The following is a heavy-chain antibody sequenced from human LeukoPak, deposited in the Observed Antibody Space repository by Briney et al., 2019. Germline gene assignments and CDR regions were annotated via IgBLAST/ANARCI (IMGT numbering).Heavy chain of an antibody. CDR2: IYSGGST. V-gene: IGHV3-66*01. J-gene: IGHJ1*01. CDR3: ARDRPYDSNSEH. D-gene: IGHD3-22*01. CDR1: GFTVSSNY. Sequence: GGSLRLSCAASGFTVSSNYMSWVRQAPGKGLEWVSVIYSGGSTYYADSVKGRFTISRDNSKNTLYLQMNSLRAEDTAVYYCARDRPYDSNSEHWGQGTLVTVSS.